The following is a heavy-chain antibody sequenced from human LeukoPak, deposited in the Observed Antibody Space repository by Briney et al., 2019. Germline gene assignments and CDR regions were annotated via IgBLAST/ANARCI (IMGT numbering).Heavy chain of an antibody. Sequence: GASVKVSCKASGYTFTGYYMHWVRQAPGQGLEWMGWINPNSGGTNYAQKFQGRVTMTRDTSISTAYMELSRLRSDDTAVYYCARLRWELLGYYYMDVWGKGTTVTISS. D-gene: IGHD1-26*01. V-gene: IGHV1-2*02. CDR1: GYTFTGYY. J-gene: IGHJ6*03. CDR3: ARLRWELLGYYYMDV. CDR2: INPNSGGT.